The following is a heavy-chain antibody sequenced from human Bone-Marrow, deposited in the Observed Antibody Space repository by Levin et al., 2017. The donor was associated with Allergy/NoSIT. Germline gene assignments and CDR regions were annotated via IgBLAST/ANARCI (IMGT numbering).Heavy chain of an antibody. CDR3: ARERGIASQFDP. V-gene: IGHV4-4*07. CDR1: GGSISNHY. Sequence: GSLRLSCTVSGGSISNHYWTWIRQPAGKGLEWVGRIYTSGSTNYNPSLKSRVTMSVDTSKNQFSLKLSSVTAADTAVYYCARERGIASQFDPWGQGTLVTVSS. CDR2: IYTSGST. J-gene: IGHJ5*02. D-gene: IGHD6-13*01.